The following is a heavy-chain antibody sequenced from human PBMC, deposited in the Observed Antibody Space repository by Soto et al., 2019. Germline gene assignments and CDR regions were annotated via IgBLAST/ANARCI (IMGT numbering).Heavy chain of an antibody. CDR1: GGTFSSYT. D-gene: IGHD6-13*01. CDR3: ARSRYSSSWSRFEDFDY. V-gene: IGHV1-69*02. J-gene: IGHJ4*02. CDR2: IIPILGIA. Sequence: QVQLVQSGAEVTKPGSSVKVSCKASGGTFSSYTISWVRQAPGQGLEWMGRIIPILGIANYAQKFQGRVTITADKSTSTAYMELSSLRSEDTAVYYCARSRYSSSWSRFEDFDYWGQGTLVTVSS.